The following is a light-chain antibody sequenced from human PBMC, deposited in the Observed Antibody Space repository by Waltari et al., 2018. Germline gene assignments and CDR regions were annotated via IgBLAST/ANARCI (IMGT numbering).Light chain of an antibody. CDR3: MHALQTPFT. Sequence: DIVMTQTPLSLPVTPGEPASISCRSSQSLLHSNGNTYLYWYLQKPGQPPRLLIYRVSNRFSGVPDRSSGSGSGTDFTLKISRVEAEDVGVYFCMHALQTPFTFGPGTKLDIK. CDR1: QSLLHSNGNTY. J-gene: IGKJ3*01. CDR2: RVS. V-gene: IGKV2-29*02.